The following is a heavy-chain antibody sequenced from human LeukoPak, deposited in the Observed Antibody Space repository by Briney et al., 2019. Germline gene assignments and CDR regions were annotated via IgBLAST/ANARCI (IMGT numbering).Heavy chain of an antibody. CDR2: IWYDGSNK. D-gene: IGHD3-3*01. Sequence: GGSLRLSXAASGFTFRSYGMHWVRQAPGKGLEWVAVIWYDGSNKYYADSVKGRFTISRDNSKNTLYLQMNSLRAEDTAVYYCAKDGGFWSGYYLDYWGQGTLVTVSS. CDR3: AKDGGFWSGYYLDY. J-gene: IGHJ4*02. CDR1: GFTFRSYG. V-gene: IGHV3-33*06.